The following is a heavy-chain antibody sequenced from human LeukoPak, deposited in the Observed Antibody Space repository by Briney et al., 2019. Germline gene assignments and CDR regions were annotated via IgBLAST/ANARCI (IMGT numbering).Heavy chain of an antibody. CDR1: GGTFSSYA. J-gene: IGHJ4*02. Sequence: ASVKVSCKASGGTFSSYAISWVRQAPGQGLEWMGGIIPIFGTANYAQKFQGRVTITADESTSTAYMELSSLRSEDTAVYYCAREGETVLMVYAMPFDYWGQGTLVTVSS. CDR3: AREGETVLMVYAMPFDY. CDR2: IIPIFGTA. V-gene: IGHV1-69*13. D-gene: IGHD2-8*01.